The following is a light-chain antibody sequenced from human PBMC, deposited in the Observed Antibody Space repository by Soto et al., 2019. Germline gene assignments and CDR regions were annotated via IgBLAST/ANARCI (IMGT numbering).Light chain of an antibody. J-gene: IGKJ5*01. V-gene: IGKV3-15*01. CDR1: QSVNSN. CDR2: GAS. Sequence: ETVMKQSPATLSVSPGERATLSCRASQSVNSNLAWYQQKLGQAPRVLIFGASTRATGIPARFSGSGSGTEFSLTINSLQSEDSAVYYCQQHNQWPITFGQVARLEIK. CDR3: QQHNQWPIT.